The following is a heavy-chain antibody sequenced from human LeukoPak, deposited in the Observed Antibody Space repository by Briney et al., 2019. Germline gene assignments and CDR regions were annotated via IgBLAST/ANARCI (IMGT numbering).Heavy chain of an antibody. J-gene: IGHJ4*02. V-gene: IGHV3-53*01. D-gene: IGHD3-10*01. CDR1: GFTVSSNY. CDR3: ARVYYGSGSWDY. CDR2: FYSGGST. Sequence: GGSLRLSCAASGFTVSSNYMSWVRQAPGKGLEWVSVFYSGGSTYYADSVKGRFTISRDNSKNTLYLQMNSLRAVDTAVYYCARVYYGSGSWDYWGQGTLVTVSS.